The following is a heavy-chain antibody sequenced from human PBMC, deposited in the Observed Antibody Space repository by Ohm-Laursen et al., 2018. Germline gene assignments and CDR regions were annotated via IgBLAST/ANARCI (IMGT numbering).Heavy chain of an antibody. CDR3: AKDRRMGIVIRPDGMDV. CDR2: ITGNGDRT. CDR1: GFSFSSYT. D-gene: IGHD3-16*01. J-gene: IGHJ6*02. Sequence: SLRLSCAASGFSFSSYTMNWVRQPPGKGLEWVSSITGNGDRTNYADSVKGRFAISRDNSKNTLYLQMNSLRAEDTAIYFCAKDRRMGIVIRPDGMDVWGQGTTVTVSS. V-gene: IGHV3-23*01.